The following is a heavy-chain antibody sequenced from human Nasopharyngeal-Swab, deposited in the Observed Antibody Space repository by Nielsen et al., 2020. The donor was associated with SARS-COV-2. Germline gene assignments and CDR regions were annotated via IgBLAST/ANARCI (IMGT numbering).Heavy chain of an antibody. CDR3: TRVAAAGGDV. J-gene: IGHJ6*02. CDR2: IDYSGST. D-gene: IGHD6-13*01. V-gene: IGHV4-59*01. Sequence: WIRQPPGKGLEWIGYIDYSGSTNYNPSLKSRVTISVDTSKNQFSLKLSSVTAADTAVYYYTRVAAAGGDVWGQGTTVTVSS.